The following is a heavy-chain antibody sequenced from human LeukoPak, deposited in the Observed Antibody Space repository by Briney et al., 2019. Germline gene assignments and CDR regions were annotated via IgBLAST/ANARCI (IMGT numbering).Heavy chain of an antibody. CDR1: GYTFTRFY. Sequence: ASVKVSCKASGYTFTRFYMHWVRQAPGQGLEWMGRINPNSGGTNYAQKFQGRVTMTRDTSISTAYMELSRLRSDDTAVYYCAGRLGYCSSSSCPSPWGQGTMVTVSS. CDR2: INPNSGGT. D-gene: IGHD2-2*01. J-gene: IGHJ3*01. V-gene: IGHV1-2*06. CDR3: AGRLGYCSSSSCPSP.